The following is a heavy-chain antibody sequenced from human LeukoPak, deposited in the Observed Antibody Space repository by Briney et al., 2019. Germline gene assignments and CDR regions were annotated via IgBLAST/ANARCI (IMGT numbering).Heavy chain of an antibody. D-gene: IGHD3-10*01. V-gene: IGHV3-30*02. J-gene: IGHJ6*03. Sequence: GGSLRLSCAASGFTFSSYAMSWVRQAPGKGLEWVAFIRYDGSNKYYADSVKGRFTISRDNSKNTLYLQMNSLRADDTALYYCAKGPKPGAISMVRGVRSSYYYMDVWGKGTTVTISS. CDR2: IRYDGSNK. CDR1: GFTFSSYA. CDR3: AKGPKPGAISMVRGVRSSYYYMDV.